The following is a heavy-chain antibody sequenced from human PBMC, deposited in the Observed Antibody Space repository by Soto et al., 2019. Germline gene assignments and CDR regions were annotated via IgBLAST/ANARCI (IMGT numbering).Heavy chain of an antibody. CDR1: GYTFITYG. J-gene: IGHJ5*02. CDR2: ISAYNGNT. Sequence: QVQLVQSGAEVKKPGASVKVSCKASGYTFITYGISWVRQAPGQGLEWMGWISAYNGNTNYAQKLQGRVTMTTDTSTSTAYMELRSLRSDDTAVYYCARGGYYYDSSGYYLNWFDPWGQGTLVTVSS. CDR3: ARGGYYYDSSGYYLNWFDP. D-gene: IGHD3-22*01. V-gene: IGHV1-18*04.